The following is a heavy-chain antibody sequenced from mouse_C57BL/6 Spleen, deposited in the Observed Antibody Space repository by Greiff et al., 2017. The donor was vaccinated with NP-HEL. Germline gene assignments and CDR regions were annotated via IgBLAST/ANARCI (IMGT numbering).Heavy chain of an antibody. D-gene: IGHD2-1*01. Sequence: EVKLVESEGGLVQPGRSMKLSCTASGFTFSDYYMAWVRQVPEKGLEWVANINYDGSSTYYLDSLKSRFIISRDNAKNILYLQMSSLKSEDTATYYCAREYGNYGAMDYWGQGTSVTVSS. J-gene: IGHJ4*01. CDR1: GFTFSDYY. CDR2: INYDGSST. CDR3: AREYGNYGAMDY. V-gene: IGHV5-16*01.